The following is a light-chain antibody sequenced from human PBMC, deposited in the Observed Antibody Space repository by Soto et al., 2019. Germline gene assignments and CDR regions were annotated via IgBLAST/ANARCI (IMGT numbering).Light chain of an antibody. CDR2: DVS. CDR1: SSDVGGYNY. CDR3: SLYTGSTTIHYV. V-gene: IGLV2-14*01. J-gene: IGLJ1*01. Sequence: QSALTQPASVSGSPGQSITISCTGTSSDVGGYNYVSWYQQHPGKAPKLLIYDVSNRPSGASNRFSGSKSGNTASLTISGVQAEDEANYYCSLYTGSTTIHYVFGTGTKLTVL.